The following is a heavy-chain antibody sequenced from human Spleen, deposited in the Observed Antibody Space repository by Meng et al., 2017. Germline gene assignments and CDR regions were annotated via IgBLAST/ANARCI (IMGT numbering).Heavy chain of an antibody. CDR1: GVSISTSGYY. CDR2: IGHSGFT. Sequence: QSQLQESGPGLVKPSEALALTCSVSGVSISTSGYYWGWIRQPPGKGLEWIGSIGHSGFTYYTPSLKSRVAVSLDTSKSQFSLMLTSVTAADTAVYYCVRSSGWVRTGFDPWGQGTLVTVSS. J-gene: IGHJ5*02. CDR3: VRSSGWVRTGFDP. V-gene: IGHV4-39*01. D-gene: IGHD6-19*01.